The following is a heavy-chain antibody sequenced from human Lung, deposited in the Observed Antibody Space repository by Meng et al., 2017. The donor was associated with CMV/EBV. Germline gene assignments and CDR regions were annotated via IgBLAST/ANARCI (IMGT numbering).Heavy chain of an antibody. V-gene: IGHV3-15*01. CDR1: GFPFTNAW. J-gene: IGHJ4*02. Sequence: SCAASGFPFTNAWMSWVRQAPGKGLEWVARIKSKTDGGTTDYATPVKGRFAISRDDSKNTLYLQMNSLKTEDTALYYCSTDVHWGQGTLVTFSS. CDR2: IKSKTDGGTT. CDR3: STDVH.